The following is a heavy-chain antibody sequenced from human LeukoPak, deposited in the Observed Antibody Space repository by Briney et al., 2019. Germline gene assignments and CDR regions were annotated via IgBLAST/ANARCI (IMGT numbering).Heavy chain of an antibody. CDR3: ASSLYSSGWSLNSGAFDI. V-gene: IGHV3-53*01. CDR1: GFTVSNKY. CDR2: IYSGGTA. D-gene: IGHD6-13*01. J-gene: IGHJ3*02. Sequence: PGGSLRLSCAASGFTVSNKYMSWVRQAPGKGLEWVSVIYSGGTAYYADSVKGRFTISRDNSKNTLYLQMNSLRAEDTAVYYCASSLYSSGWSLNSGAFDIWGQGTMVTVSS.